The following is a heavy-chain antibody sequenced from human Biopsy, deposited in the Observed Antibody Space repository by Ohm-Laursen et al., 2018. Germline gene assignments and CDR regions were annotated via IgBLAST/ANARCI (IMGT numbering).Heavy chain of an antibody. Sequence: GTLSLTWAVTYGSISGHFWSWIRQAPGKGLEWIGYVYYNGNTNYSPSLKSRAAISLDTSKDRFSLKVRSVTAADTAVYYCVRGVDYYDPYHYYALDVWGQGTTVTVSS. D-gene: IGHD3-22*01. J-gene: IGHJ6*02. CDR1: YGSISGHF. CDR3: VRGVDYYDPYHYYALDV. CDR2: VYYNGNT. V-gene: IGHV4-59*11.